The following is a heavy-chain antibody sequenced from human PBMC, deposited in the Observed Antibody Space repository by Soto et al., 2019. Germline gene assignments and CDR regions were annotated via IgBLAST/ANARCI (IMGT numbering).Heavy chain of an antibody. CDR1: GGSISSYY. Sequence: SETLSLTCTVSGGSISSYYWSWIRQPAGKGLEWIGRIYTSGSTNYNPSLKSRVTMSVDTSKNQFSLKLSSVTAADTAMYYCARRRKVDYDILTGPYPPGVFRYYGMDVWGQGTTVTVSS. CDR2: IYTSGST. CDR3: ARRRKVDYDILTGPYPPGVFRYYGMDV. V-gene: IGHV4-4*07. J-gene: IGHJ6*02. D-gene: IGHD3-9*01.